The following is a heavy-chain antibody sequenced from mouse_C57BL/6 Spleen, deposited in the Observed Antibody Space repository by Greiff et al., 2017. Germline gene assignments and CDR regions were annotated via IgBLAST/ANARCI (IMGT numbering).Heavy chain of an antibody. CDR1: GFTFTRYG. J-gene: IGHJ2*01. CDR2: ISRGCSYT. Sequence: DVLLVESGGDLVKPGGSLTLSCAASGFTFTRYGMSFVRQTPVNRLAWVSTISRGCSYTYSPDSVKGRFTISRDNAKNTLYLQMSRLKSEDTAMYYCARRGDYDYWGQGTTLTVSS. D-gene: IGHD2-4*01. CDR3: ARRGDYDY. V-gene: IGHV5-6*02.